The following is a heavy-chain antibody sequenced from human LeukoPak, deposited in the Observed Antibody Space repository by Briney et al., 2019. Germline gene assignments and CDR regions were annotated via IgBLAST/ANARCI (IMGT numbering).Heavy chain of an antibody. CDR1: GFTFNSFA. J-gene: IGHJ4*02. CDR2: ISDSGEST. D-gene: IGHD3-22*01. Sequence: GGSLILSCAASGFTFNSFAMSWVRQAPGKGLEWVSAISDSGESTYYADSVKGRFTISRDNSKNTLYAQMNSLRAEDTAVYYCAARRHSSGYSPFDFWGQGTLVTVSS. CDR3: AARRHSSGYSPFDF. V-gene: IGHV3-23*01.